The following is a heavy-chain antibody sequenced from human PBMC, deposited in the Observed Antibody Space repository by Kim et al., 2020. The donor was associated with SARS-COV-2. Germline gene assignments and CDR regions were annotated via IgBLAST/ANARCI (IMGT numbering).Heavy chain of an antibody. D-gene: IGHD6-19*01. V-gene: IGHV3-74*01. J-gene: IGHJ4*02. Sequence: ADTVKGRLPISRDNAKNTLYLQMNSLRVEDTAVYFCARRAYSSGWWYFDYWGQGTLVTVSS. CDR3: ARRAYSSGWWYFDY.